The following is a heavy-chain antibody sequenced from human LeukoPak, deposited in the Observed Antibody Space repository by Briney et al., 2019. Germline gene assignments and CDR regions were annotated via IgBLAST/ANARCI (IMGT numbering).Heavy chain of an antibody. CDR2: ISGDGGST. Sequence: GGSLRLSCAASAFTFIDHGMHWVRQAPGKGLEWVSLISGDGGSTYYADSVKGRFTISRDNSKNTLYLQMNSLRAEDTAVYYCARSAYYYDSRGYHNFYHYGMDVWGQGTTVTVSS. D-gene: IGHD3-22*01. J-gene: IGHJ6*02. CDR3: ARSAYYYDSRGYHNFYHYGMDV. CDR1: AFTFIDHG. V-gene: IGHV3-43*02.